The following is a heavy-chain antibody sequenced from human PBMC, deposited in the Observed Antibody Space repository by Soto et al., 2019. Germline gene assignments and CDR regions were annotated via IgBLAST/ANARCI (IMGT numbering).Heavy chain of an antibody. CDR1: GGSISSSSYY. CDR2: IYYSGST. V-gene: IGHV4-61*05. D-gene: IGHD1-26*01. J-gene: IGHJ3*02. CDR3: ARVSGSYYLGAFDI. Sequence: PSETLSRTCTVSGGSISSSSYYWGWIRQPPGKGLEWIGYIYYSGSTNYNPSLKSRVTISVDTSKNQFSLKLSSVTAADTAVYYCARVSGSYYLGAFDIWGQGTMVTVSS.